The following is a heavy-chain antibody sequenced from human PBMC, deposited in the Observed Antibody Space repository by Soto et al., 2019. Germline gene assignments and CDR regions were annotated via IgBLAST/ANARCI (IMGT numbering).Heavy chain of an antibody. CDR2: ISYDGSNK. Sequence: EGSLRLSCAASGFTFSSYGMHWVRQAPGKGLEWVAVISYDGSNKYYADSVKGRFTISRDNSKNTLYLQMNSLRAEDTAVYYCANSRRAAPSWYYYGMDVWGQGTTVTVSS. J-gene: IGHJ6*02. CDR1: GFTFSSYG. V-gene: IGHV3-30*18. D-gene: IGHD6-6*01. CDR3: ANSRRAAPSWYYYGMDV.